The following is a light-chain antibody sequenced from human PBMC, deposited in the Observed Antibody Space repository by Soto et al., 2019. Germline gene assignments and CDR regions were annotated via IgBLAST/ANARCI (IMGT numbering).Light chain of an antibody. V-gene: IGLV4-69*01. CDR1: SGHSSYA. CDR3: QTWGTGTLV. J-gene: IGLJ2*01. CDR2: LNSDGSH. Sequence: QSVLTQSPSASASLGASVKLTCTLSSGHSSYAIAWHQQQPEKGPRYLMKLNSDGSHSKGDGIPDRFSGSSSGAERYLTISRLQSEDEADYYCQTWGTGTLVFGGGTTLTVL.